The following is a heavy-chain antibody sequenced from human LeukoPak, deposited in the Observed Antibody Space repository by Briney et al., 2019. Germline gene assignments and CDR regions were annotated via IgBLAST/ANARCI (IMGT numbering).Heavy chain of an antibody. J-gene: IGHJ4*02. V-gene: IGHV3-23*01. CDR3: AKDQGGYPDY. Sequence: GGSLRLSCAASGFTFSTYGMNWVRQAPGKGLEWVSGISGSGGSTYYADSVKGRFTISRDNSKNTLYLQMNSLRAEDTAVYYCAKDQGGYPDYWGQGTLVTVSS. D-gene: IGHD3-22*01. CDR2: ISGSGGST. CDR1: GFTFSTYG.